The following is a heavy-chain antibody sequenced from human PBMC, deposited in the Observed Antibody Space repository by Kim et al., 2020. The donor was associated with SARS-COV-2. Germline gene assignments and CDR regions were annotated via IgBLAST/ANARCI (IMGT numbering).Heavy chain of an antibody. V-gene: IGHV4-39*07. CDR1: GDSISISSSY. Sequence: SETLSLTCTVSGDSISISSSYWGWIRQPPGKGLEWIGNVYYGGNTYYNPSLKSRVTISIDTSKNQFSLEVRSVTAADTAMYYCARGTRWATVLSPFDYWGQGTLVTVSS. CDR3: ARGTRWATVLSPFDY. CDR2: VYYGGNT. D-gene: IGHD4-17*01. J-gene: IGHJ4*02.